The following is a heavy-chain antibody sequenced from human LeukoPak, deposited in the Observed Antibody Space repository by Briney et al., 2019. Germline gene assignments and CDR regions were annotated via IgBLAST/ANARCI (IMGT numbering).Heavy chain of an antibody. V-gene: IGHV4-39*02. Sequence: SETLSLTCTVSGGSIISNTYCWGWIRQPPGKGLEWIGSFCYSGSTYSNPSLKSRVTISVDTSKYQFSLKLSSVTAADTAVYYCARDAVRYSSGWYPGYWGQGTLVTVSS. CDR2: FCYSGST. J-gene: IGHJ4*02. CDR1: GGSIISNTYC. D-gene: IGHD6-19*01. CDR3: ARDAVRYSSGWYPGY.